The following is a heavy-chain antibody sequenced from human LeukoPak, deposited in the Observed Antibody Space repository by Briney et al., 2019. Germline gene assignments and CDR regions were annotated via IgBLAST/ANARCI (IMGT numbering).Heavy chain of an antibody. J-gene: IGHJ5*02. CDR1: GGSFSGYY. V-gene: IGHV4-34*01. CDR2: ISHSGST. CDR3: ARLKRRATITFWFDP. Sequence: SETLSLTCAVYGGSFSGYYWSWIRQPPGKGLEWIGEISHSGSTNYNPSLKSRVTISVDTSKNQFSLKLSSVTAADTAVYYCARLKRRATITFWFDPWGQGTLVTVSS. D-gene: IGHD5-24*01.